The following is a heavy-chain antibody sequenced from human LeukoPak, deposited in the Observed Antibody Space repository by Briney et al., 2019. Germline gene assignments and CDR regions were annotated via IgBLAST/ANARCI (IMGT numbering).Heavy chain of an antibody. D-gene: IGHD3-22*01. CDR2: IIPIFGTA. CDR1: GGTFSSYA. V-gene: IGHV1-69*13. Sequence: ASVKVSCKASGGTFSSYAISWVRQAPGQGLEWMGGIIPIFGTANYAQKFQGRVTITADESTSTAYMELSSLRSEDTAVYYCARDPDYYDSGGYQIWGQGTMVTVSS. CDR3: ARDPDYYDSGGYQI. J-gene: IGHJ3*02.